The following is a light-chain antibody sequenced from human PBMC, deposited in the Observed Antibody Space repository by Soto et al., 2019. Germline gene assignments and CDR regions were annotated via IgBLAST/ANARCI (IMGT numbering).Light chain of an antibody. CDR2: DVS. Sequence: EIVLTQSPATLSLSPGERATLSCRASQSVSSYLAWYQRKPGQAPRLLIYDVSNRATGIPARFSGSGSGTDFTLTISSLEPEDFAVYYCQQRSNWPPLTFGGGTKVEIK. CDR1: QSVSSY. V-gene: IGKV3-11*01. J-gene: IGKJ4*01. CDR3: QQRSNWPPLT.